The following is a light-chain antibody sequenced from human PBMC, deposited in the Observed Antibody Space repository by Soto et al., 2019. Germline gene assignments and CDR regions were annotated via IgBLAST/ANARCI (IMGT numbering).Light chain of an antibody. V-gene: IGKV3-15*01. CDR2: GAS. CDR3: QQYDDWPPWT. J-gene: IGKJ1*01. CDR1: QSVSSK. Sequence: EIVMTQSPATLSVSPGERATLSCRASQSVSSKLAWYQQKPGQAPRLLIYGASTRATDIPARFSGSGSGTEFTLTISDLQSEDSAVYFCQQYDDWPPWTFGQGTKVEI.